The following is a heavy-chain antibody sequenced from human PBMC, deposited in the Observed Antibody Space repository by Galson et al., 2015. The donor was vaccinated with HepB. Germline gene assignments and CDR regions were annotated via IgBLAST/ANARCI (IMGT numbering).Heavy chain of an antibody. J-gene: IGHJ3*02. D-gene: IGHD5-18*01. Sequence: SLRLSCAASGFTFSSYGMHWVRQAPGKGLEWVAVISYDGSNKYYADSVKGRFAISRDNSKNTLYLQMNSLRAEDTAVYYCAKDLDTAMVDDAFDIWGQGTMVTVSS. V-gene: IGHV3-30*18. CDR3: AKDLDTAMVDDAFDI. CDR2: ISYDGSNK. CDR1: GFTFSSYG.